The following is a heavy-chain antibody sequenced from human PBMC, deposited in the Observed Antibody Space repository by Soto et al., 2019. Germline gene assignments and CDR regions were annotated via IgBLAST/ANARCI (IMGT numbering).Heavy chain of an antibody. V-gene: IGHV4-59*01. CDR2: IYYSGST. CDR3: ARGRMTTARYSDY. D-gene: IGHD4-17*01. Sequence: SETLSLTCTVSGGSISSYYWSWIRQPPGKGLEWIGYIYYSGSTNYNPSLKSRVTISVDTSKNQFSLKLSSVTAADTAVYYCARGRMTTARYSDYWGQGTLVTVSS. CDR1: GGSISSYY. J-gene: IGHJ4*02.